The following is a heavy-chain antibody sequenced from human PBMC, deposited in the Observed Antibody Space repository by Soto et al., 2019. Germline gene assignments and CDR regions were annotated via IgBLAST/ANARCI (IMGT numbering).Heavy chain of an antibody. CDR2: INHSGST. CDR1: GGSFSGYY. Sequence: SETLSLTCAVYGGSFSGYYWSWTRQPPGKGLEWIGEINHSGSTNYNPSLKSRVTISVDTSKNQFSLKLSSVTAADTAVYYCARGRNRLGYCSSTSCYRDNWFDPWGQGTLVTVSS. D-gene: IGHD2-2*02. J-gene: IGHJ5*02. V-gene: IGHV4-34*01. CDR3: ARGRNRLGYCSSTSCYRDNWFDP.